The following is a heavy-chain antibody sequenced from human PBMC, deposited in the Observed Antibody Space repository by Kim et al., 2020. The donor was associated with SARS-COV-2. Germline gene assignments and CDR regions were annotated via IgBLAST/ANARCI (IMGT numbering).Heavy chain of an antibody. D-gene: IGHD6-13*01. Sequence: DSVKGRFTISRDNSKNTLYLQMNSLRAEDTAVYYCARGVIAAAGTYAFDIWGQGTMVTVSS. CDR3: ARGVIAAAGTYAFDI. J-gene: IGHJ3*02. V-gene: IGHV3-66*01.